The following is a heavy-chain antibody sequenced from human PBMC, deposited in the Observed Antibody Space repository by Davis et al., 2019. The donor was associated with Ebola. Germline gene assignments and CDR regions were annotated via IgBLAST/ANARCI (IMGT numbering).Heavy chain of an antibody. CDR2: IWYDGSNK. CDR1: GFTFSSYG. V-gene: IGHV3-33*01. CDR3: ARDLKGYSYGYWDY. D-gene: IGHD5-18*01. Sequence: GESLKISCAASGFTFSSYGMHWVRQAPGKGLEWVAVIWYDGSNKYYADSVKGRFTISRDNSKNTLYLQMNSLRAEDTAVYYCARDLKGYSYGYWDYWGQGTLVTVSS. J-gene: IGHJ4*02.